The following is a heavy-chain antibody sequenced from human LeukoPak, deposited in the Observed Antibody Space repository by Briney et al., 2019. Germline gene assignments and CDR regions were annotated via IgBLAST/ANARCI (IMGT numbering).Heavy chain of an antibody. V-gene: IGHV1-69*04. J-gene: IGHJ5*02. Sequence: SVKVSCKASGGTFSSYAISWVRQAPGQGLEWMGRIIPSRGIANYAQKFQGRVTITADKSTSTAYMELSSLRSEDTAVYYCARENSSGWLFDPWGQGTLVTVSS. CDR1: GGTFSSYA. CDR2: IIPSRGIA. CDR3: ARENSSGWLFDP. D-gene: IGHD6-19*01.